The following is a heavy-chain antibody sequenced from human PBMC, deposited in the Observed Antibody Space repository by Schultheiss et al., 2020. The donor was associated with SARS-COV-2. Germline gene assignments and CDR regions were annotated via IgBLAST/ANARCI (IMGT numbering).Heavy chain of an antibody. J-gene: IGHJ4*02. CDR2: IYYSGST. V-gene: IGHV4-61*01. Sequence: GSLRLSCTVSGGSVSSGSYYWSWIRQPPGKGLEWIGYIYYSGSTNYNPSLKSRVTISVDTSKNQFSLKLSSVTAADTAVYYCARGMDGDANDYWGQGTLVTVSS. CDR1: GGSVSSGSYY. CDR3: ARGMDGDANDY. D-gene: IGHD4-17*01.